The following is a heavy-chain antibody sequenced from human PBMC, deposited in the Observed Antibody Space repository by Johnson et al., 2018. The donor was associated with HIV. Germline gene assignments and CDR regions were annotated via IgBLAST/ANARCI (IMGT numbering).Heavy chain of an antibody. V-gene: IGHV3-20*04. CDR1: GFTFDDYG. CDR2: IYSGGST. J-gene: IGHJ3*02. CDR3: ARDGRLAAAGAWGAFDM. D-gene: IGHD6-13*01. Sequence: MQLVESVGGVVRPGGSLRLSCAASGFTFDDYGMSWVRQAPGKGLEWVSGIYSGGSTYYADSVKGRFTISRDNSKNTLYLQMNSLRTEDTAVYYCARDGRLAAAGAWGAFDMWGQGTMVTVSS.